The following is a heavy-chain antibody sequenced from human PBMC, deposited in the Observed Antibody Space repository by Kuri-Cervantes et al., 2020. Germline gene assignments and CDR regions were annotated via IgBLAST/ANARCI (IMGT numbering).Heavy chain of an antibody. J-gene: IGHJ6*02. Sequence: ASVKVSCKASGYTFTSYDINWVRQATGQGLEWMGWMNPNSGNTGYAQKFQGRVTMTRNTSISTAYMELRSLRSDDTAVYYCARSSTVTTPYYYYGMDVWGQGTTVTVSS. D-gene: IGHD4-17*01. CDR1: GYTFTSYD. CDR3: ARSSTVTTPYYYYGMDV. CDR2: MNPNSGNT. V-gene: IGHV1-8*01.